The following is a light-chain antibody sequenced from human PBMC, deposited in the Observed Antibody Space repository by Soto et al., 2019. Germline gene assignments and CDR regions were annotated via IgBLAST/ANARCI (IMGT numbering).Light chain of an antibody. Sequence: QSVLTQPPAVSGAPGQRVTISCTGSSSNIGAGYDIHWYQQLPGTAPKLLIYANNNRPSGVPDRFAGSKSGTSASLAITGLQAEDEADYYCQYSDCTLSRVFGTGTKLTV. V-gene: IGLV1-40*01. CDR3: QYSDCTLSRV. J-gene: IGLJ1*01. CDR1: SSNIGAGYD. CDR2: ANN.